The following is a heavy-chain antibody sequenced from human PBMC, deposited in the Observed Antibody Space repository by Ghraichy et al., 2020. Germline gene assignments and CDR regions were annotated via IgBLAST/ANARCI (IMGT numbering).Heavy chain of an antibody. CDR2: IYHSGST. CDR3: ARGKSSGHTPWAFDI. Sequence: SETLSLTCAVSGGSISSGGYSWSWIRQPPGKGLEWIGYIYHSGSTYYNPSLKSRVTISVDRSKNQFSLKLSSVTAADTAVYYCARGKSSGHTPWAFDIWGQGTMVTVSS. J-gene: IGHJ3*02. D-gene: IGHD3-22*01. CDR1: GGSISSGGYS. V-gene: IGHV4-30-2*01.